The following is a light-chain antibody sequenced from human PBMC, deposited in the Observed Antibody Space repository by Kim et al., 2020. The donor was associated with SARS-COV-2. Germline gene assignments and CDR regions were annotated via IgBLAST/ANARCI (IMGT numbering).Light chain of an antibody. CDR3: QQYKNWPYT. CDR1: QSVGSN. J-gene: IGKJ2*01. Sequence: EIVMTQSPATLSVSPGERATLSYRASQSVGSNLAWYQQIPGQAPRLLIYDASSRATGFPARFSGSGSETEFTLTISSLQSEDFTVYYCQQYKNWPYTFGQGTKLEI. V-gene: IGKV3-15*01. CDR2: DAS.